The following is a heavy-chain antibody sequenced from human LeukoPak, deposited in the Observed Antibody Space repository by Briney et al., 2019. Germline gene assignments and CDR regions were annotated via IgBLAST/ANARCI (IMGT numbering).Heavy chain of an antibody. CDR3: ARDGYNHPGPFDY. Sequence: ASVKVSCKASGYTFTGYYMHWVRQAPGQGLEWMGWINPNSGGTNYAQKFQGRVTMTRDTSISTAYMELSRLRSDDTAVYYCARDGYNHPGPFDYWGQGTLVTVSS. J-gene: IGHJ4*02. CDR1: GYTFTGYY. V-gene: IGHV1-2*02. CDR2: INPNSGGT. D-gene: IGHD5-24*01.